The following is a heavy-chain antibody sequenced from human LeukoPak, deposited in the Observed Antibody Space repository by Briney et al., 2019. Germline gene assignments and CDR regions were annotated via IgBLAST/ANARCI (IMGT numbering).Heavy chain of an antibody. V-gene: IGHV1-2*02. CDR3: ATLMAHLDY. D-gene: IGHD2-8*01. Sequence: APVKVSFKAFGYTFTDYHMHWVRQAPGQGLEWMGWINPNSGDTNYAQKFQGRVTMTRDTTISTAYMELSRLRSDDTAVFYCATLMAHLDYWGQGTLVTVSS. J-gene: IGHJ4*02. CDR2: INPNSGDT. CDR1: GYTFTDYH.